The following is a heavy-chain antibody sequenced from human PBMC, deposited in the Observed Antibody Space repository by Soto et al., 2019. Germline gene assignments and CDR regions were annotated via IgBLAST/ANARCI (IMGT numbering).Heavy chain of an antibody. Sequence: PSETLSLTCTVSGGSISSGDYYWSWIRQPPGKGLEWIGYIYYSGSTYYNPSLKSRVTISVDTSKNQFSLKLSSVTAADTAVYYCARVSEYSSGWFDYWGQGTLVTVS. J-gene: IGHJ4*02. D-gene: IGHD6-19*01. V-gene: IGHV4-30-4*01. CDR1: GGSISSGDYY. CDR3: ARVSEYSSGWFDY. CDR2: IYYSGST.